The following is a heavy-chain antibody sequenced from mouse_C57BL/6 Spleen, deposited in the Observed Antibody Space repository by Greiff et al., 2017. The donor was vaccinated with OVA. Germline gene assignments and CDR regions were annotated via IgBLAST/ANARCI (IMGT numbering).Heavy chain of an antibody. CDR2: IYPGSGNT. Sequence: VQLQQSGAELVRPGASVKLSCKASGYTFTDYYINWVKQRPGQGLEWIARIYPGSGNTYYNEKFKGKATLTAEKSSSTAYMQLSSLTSEDSAVYFCASSDYDAYWGQGTLVTVSA. D-gene: IGHD2-4*01. V-gene: IGHV1-76*01. J-gene: IGHJ3*01. CDR3: ASSDYDAY. CDR1: GYTFTDYY.